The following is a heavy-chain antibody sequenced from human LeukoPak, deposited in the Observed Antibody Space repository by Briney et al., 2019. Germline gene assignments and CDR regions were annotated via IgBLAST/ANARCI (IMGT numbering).Heavy chain of an antibody. CDR2: ITPSGDGT. Sequence: GGSLRLSCAASGLTVSSNYMSWVRQTPGKGLEWVSSITPSGDGTYYAASVKGRFTISRDNSKNTLYLQMDSLRADDTAKYYCAKDSPVATWWGQGTLVTVSS. J-gene: IGHJ4*02. CDR3: AKDSPVATW. CDR1: GLTVSSNY. V-gene: IGHV3-23*01. D-gene: IGHD1-26*01.